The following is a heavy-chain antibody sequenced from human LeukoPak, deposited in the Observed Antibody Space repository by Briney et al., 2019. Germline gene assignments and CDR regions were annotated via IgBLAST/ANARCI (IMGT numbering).Heavy chain of an antibody. CDR3: ARTSGPRYSGNSWEFDY. D-gene: IGHD1-26*01. CDR2: IIPIFGTA. Sequence: ASVNVSCKASGGTFSSYAISWVRQAPGQGLEWMGGIIPIFGTANYAQKFQGRVTITADESTSTAYMELSSLRSEDTAVYYCARTSGPRYSGNSWEFDYWGQGTLVTVSS. J-gene: IGHJ4*02. V-gene: IGHV1-69*13. CDR1: GGTFSSYA.